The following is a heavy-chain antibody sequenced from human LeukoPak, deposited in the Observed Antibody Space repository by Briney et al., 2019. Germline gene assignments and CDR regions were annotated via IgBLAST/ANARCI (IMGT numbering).Heavy chain of an antibody. CDR1: DGSFSDYY. CDR2: INHSGSA. D-gene: IGHD3-10*01. Sequence: SETLSLTCAVYDGSFSDYYWSWIRQPPGEGLEWIGEINHSGSATYNPSLKSRLTISVDTSKNQFSLKLSSVTAADTAVYYCARGSTYYYGSGSYYYNYWGQGTMVTVSS. J-gene: IGHJ3*01. V-gene: IGHV4-34*01. CDR3: ARGSTYYYGSGSYYYNY.